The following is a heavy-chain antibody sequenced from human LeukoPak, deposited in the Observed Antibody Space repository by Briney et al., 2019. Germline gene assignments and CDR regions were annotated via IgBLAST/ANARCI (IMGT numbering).Heavy chain of an antibody. D-gene: IGHD6-13*01. V-gene: IGHV4-34*01. CDR1: GGSFSGYY. CDR2: INHSGST. Sequence: TSETLSLTCAVYGGSFSGYYWSWIRQPPGKGLEWLGEINHSGSTNYNPSLKSRVTISVDTSKNQFSLKLSSVTAADTAVYYCARVMVRRPGIASSYYYYMDVWGNGTTVTVSS. J-gene: IGHJ6*03. CDR3: ARVMVRRPGIASSYYYYMDV.